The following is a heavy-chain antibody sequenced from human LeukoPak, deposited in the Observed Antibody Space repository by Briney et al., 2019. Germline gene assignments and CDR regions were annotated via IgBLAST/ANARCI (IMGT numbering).Heavy chain of an antibody. V-gene: IGHV3-66*01. CDR2: IYSGGST. D-gene: IGHD6-19*01. Sequence: GGSLRLSCAASEFTVSSNYMSWVRQAPGKGLEWVSVIYSGGSTYYADSVKGRCTISRDNSKNTLYLQMNSLRAEDTTVYYCARDIRYNSGDYWGQGTLVTVSS. J-gene: IGHJ4*02. CDR1: EFTVSSNY. CDR3: ARDIRYNSGDY.